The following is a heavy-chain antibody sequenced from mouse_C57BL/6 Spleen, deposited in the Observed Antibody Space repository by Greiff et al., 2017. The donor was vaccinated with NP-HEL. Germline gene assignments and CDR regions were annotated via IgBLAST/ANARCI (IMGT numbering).Heavy chain of an antibody. CDR1: GYTFTDYE. V-gene: IGHV1-15*01. D-gene: IGHD2-1*01. J-gene: IGHJ3*02. Sequence: QVQLQQSGAELVRPGASVTLSCKASGYTFTDYEMHWVKQTPVHGLEWIGAIDPETGGTAYNQKFKGQAILTADKSSSTAYMELRSLTSEDSAVYYCTRDYGNVRWGQGTLVTVSA. CDR3: TRDYGNVR. CDR2: IDPETGGT.